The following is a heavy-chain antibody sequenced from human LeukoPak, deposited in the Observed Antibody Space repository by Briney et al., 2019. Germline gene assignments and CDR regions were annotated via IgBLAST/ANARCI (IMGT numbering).Heavy chain of an antibody. CDR3: ARQDWQLKDFDY. J-gene: IGHJ4*02. CDR2: IYHSGST. V-gene: IGHV4-38-2*01. D-gene: IGHD6-6*01. Sequence: SETLSLTCGVSGYSISSGYYWGWIRQPPGKVLEWIGSIYHSGSTYYNPSLKSRVTISVDTSKSQFSLKLSSVTAADTAVYYCARQDWQLKDFDYWGQGTLVTLSS. CDR1: GYSISSGYY.